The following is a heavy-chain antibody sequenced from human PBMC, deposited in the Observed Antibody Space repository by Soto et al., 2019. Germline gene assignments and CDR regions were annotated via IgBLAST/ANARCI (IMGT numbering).Heavy chain of an antibody. CDR2: IYYSGNT. Sequence: NPSETLSPTGTVPGGSISSAGYYWSWIRQHPGKGLEGIGYIYYSGNTAYSPSIKSRVTLSVDTSKNQTSLNLTSVPAADMAVYYCAREGSHSAYNFAIVIQLWSFDRWGQGLPVTVSS. V-gene: IGHV4-31*03. D-gene: IGHD1-1*01. CDR1: GGSISSAGYY. CDR3: AREGSHSAYNFAIVIQLWSFDR. J-gene: IGHJ5*02.